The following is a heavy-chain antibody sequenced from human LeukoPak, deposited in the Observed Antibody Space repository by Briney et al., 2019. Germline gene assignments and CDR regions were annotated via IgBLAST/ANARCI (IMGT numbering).Heavy chain of an antibody. Sequence: SVKVSCKASGGTFSSYAISWVRQAPGQGLERMGGIIPIFGTASYAQKFQGRVTITADESTSTAYMELSSLRSEDTAVYYCARAAITMIVPSWAFDIWGQGTMVTVSS. CDR3: ARAAITMIVPSWAFDI. CDR2: IIPIFGTA. CDR1: GGTFSSYA. D-gene: IGHD3-22*01. V-gene: IGHV1-69*13. J-gene: IGHJ3*02.